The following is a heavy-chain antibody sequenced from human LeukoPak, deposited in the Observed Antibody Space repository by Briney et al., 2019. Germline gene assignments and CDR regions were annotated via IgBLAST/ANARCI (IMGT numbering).Heavy chain of an antibody. CDR1: GGSISSGGYY. Sequence: PSETLSLTCTVSGGSISSGGYYWSWIRQHPGKGLEWIGYIYYSGNTYYNPSLKSRVTISVDTSKNQFSLKLNSVTAADTAVYYCARSTVPYYFDYWGQGTLVTVSS. J-gene: IGHJ4*01. CDR2: IYYSGNT. D-gene: IGHD4-17*01. V-gene: IGHV4-31*03. CDR3: ARSTVPYYFDY.